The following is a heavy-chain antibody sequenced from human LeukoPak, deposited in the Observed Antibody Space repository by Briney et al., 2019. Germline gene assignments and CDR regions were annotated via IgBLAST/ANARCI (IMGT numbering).Heavy chain of an antibody. Sequence: SETLSLTCAVYGGSLSGYFWSWIRRPPGKGLEWIGEIHHTGATNYKPSLKSRVSISLDMSKNQLSLEMRSVTAADTAVYYCARGRLDYYYMDVWGRGTTVTVSS. CDR3: ARGRLDYYYMDV. D-gene: IGHD3-9*01. J-gene: IGHJ6*03. V-gene: IGHV4-34*01. CDR2: IHHTGAT. CDR1: GGSLSGYF.